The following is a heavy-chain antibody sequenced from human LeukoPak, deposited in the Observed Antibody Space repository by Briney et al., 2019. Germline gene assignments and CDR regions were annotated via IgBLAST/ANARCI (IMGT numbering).Heavy chain of an antibody. CDR3: ARSPRIVGATTFRY. CDR1: GGSFSGYY. D-gene: IGHD1-26*01. J-gene: IGHJ4*02. V-gene: IGHV4-34*01. CDR2: INHSGST. Sequence: SETLPLTCAVYGGSFSGYYWSWIRQPPGKGLEWIGEINHSGSTNYNPSLKSRVTISVDTSKNQFSLKLSSVTAADTAVYYCARSPRIVGATTFRYWGQGTLVTVSS.